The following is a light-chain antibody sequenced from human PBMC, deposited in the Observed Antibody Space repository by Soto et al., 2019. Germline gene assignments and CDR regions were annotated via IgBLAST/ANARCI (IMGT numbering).Light chain of an antibody. CDR3: QQFNNWPHT. Sequence: DIVLTQSAATLGVYPGERGTLXCRASRSVNQKFAWYQQTPGQAPRLLIYVASYRATGSPPSCSGSGSGTAYTPTISNLQAEDFAVYYRQQFNNWPHTFGQGTRLEIK. CDR2: VAS. V-gene: IGKV3-15*01. CDR1: RSVNQK. J-gene: IGKJ5*01.